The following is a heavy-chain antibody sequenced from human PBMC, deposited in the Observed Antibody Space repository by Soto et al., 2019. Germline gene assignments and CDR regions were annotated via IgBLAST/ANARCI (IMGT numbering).Heavy chain of an antibody. Sequence: QVQLVQSGAEVKKPGASVKVSCKASGYTFVAFDIAWVRQASGQGLECVGWVNPDTGDTAYKREFQGRLSMTSDTSINTVYMELSSLTPDDTAMYFCVRQAGGASAPGDDYWGQGSLLTVSP. CDR1: GYTFVAFD. CDR3: VRQAGGASAPGDDY. V-gene: IGHV1-8*01. D-gene: IGHD2-15*01. J-gene: IGHJ4*02. CDR2: VNPDTGDT.